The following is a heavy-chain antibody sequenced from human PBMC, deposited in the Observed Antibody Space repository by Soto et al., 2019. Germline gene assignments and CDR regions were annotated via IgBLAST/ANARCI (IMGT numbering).Heavy chain of an antibody. J-gene: IGHJ4*02. CDR1: GFTFDDYA. D-gene: IGHD3-22*01. V-gene: IGHV3-43D*04. Sequence: PGGSLRLSCAASGFTFDDYAMHWVRQAPGKGLEWVSLISWDGGSTYYADSVKGRFTISRDNSKNSLYLQMNSLRAEDTALYYCAKDSGPDSSGYYPDYWGQGTLVTVSS. CDR3: AKDSGPDSSGYYPDY. CDR2: ISWDGGST.